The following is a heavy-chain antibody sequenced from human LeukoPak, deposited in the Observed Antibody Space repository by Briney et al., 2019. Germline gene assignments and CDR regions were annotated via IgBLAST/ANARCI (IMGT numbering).Heavy chain of an antibody. CDR3: AKGQGYNYGDSIDY. J-gene: IGHJ4*02. Sequence: GGSLRLSCAASGFTFNNYAMTWVRQAPGKGLEWVSVINGGGSSYYADSVKGRFTVSRDNSKNTLYLQMNSLRDEDAAVYYCAKGQGYNYGDSIDYWGQGTLVTVSS. V-gene: IGHV3-23*01. D-gene: IGHD5-18*01. CDR2: INGGGSS. CDR1: GFTFNNYA.